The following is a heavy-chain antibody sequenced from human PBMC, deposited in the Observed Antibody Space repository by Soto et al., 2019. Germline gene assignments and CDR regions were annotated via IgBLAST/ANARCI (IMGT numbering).Heavy chain of an antibody. CDR1: GFTFSSYG. CDR3: ARELIQGGFDY. D-gene: IGHD3-16*01. CDR2: IWYDGSNK. Sequence: QVQLVESGGGVVQPGRSLRLSCAASGFTFSSYGMHWVRQAPGKGLEWVAVIWYDGSNKYYADSVKGQFTISRDNSKNTLYLQMNSLRAEDTAVYYCARELIQGGFDYWGQGTLVTVSS. J-gene: IGHJ4*02. V-gene: IGHV3-33*01.